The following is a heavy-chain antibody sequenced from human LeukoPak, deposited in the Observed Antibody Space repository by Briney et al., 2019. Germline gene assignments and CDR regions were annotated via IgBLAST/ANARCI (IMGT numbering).Heavy chain of an antibody. CDR2: ISGSGGST. D-gene: IGHD3-22*01. V-gene: IGHV3-23*01. J-gene: IGHJ4*02. CDR1: GFTFSSYA. CDR3: AKDQASMIVVVIAFDY. Sequence: GGPLRLSCAASGFTFSSYAMSWVRQAPGKGLEWVSAISGSGGSTYYADSVKGRFTISRDNSKNTLYLQMNSLRAEDTAVYYCAKDQASMIVVVIAFDYWGQGTLVTVSS.